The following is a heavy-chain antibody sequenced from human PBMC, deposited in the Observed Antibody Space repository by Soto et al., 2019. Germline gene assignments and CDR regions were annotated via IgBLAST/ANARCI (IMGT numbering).Heavy chain of an antibody. V-gene: IGHV3-48*01. CDR1: GFILSDCA. CDR2: ISSSSSVI. Sequence: EVQLVESGGGLVQPEGSLRLSCANAGFILSDCAMNWVRQAPGKGLEWVSYISSSSSVIAYADSVKGRFTVSRDNARNSLYLQMNSLRAEDTAVYYCARDLSWGSNWYYYMDVWGKGTTVTVSS. J-gene: IGHJ6*03. D-gene: IGHD7-27*01. CDR3: ARDLSWGSNWYYYMDV.